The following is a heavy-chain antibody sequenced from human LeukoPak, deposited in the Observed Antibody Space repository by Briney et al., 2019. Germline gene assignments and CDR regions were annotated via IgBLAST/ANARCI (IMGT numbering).Heavy chain of an antibody. CDR2: IYYSGST. Sequence: PSETLSLTCTVSGGSISSYYWSWIRQPPGKGLEWIGYIYYSGSTNYNPSLKSRVTISVDTSKNQFSLKLSSVTAADTAVYYCARDRGGSGYDFSYWGQGTLVTVSS. V-gene: IGHV4-59*01. CDR3: ARDRGGSGYDFSY. J-gene: IGHJ4*02. CDR1: GGSISSYY. D-gene: IGHD5-12*01.